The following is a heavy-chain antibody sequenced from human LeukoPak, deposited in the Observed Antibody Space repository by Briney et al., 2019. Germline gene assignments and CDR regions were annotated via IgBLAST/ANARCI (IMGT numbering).Heavy chain of an antibody. CDR3: AKGNGDYGRYYFDY. V-gene: IGHV3-48*03. J-gene: IGHJ4*02. CDR1: GFSFSNYE. CDR2: ISSTGRST. D-gene: IGHD4-17*01. Sequence: GGSLRLSCAASGFSFSNYEMNWVRQAPGKGLEWVSYISSTGRSTYYPDSVKGRFTISRDNSRDTLYLQMNSLRAEDTAVYYCAKGNGDYGRYYFDYWGQGTLVTVSS.